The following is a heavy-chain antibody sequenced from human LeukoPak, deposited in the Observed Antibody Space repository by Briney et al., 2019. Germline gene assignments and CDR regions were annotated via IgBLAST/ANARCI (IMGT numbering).Heavy chain of an antibody. Sequence: GGSLRLSCVASGFKFSHYSMNWVRQAPGKGLEWVSSISSSSSYIYYADSVKGRFTISRDNAKNSLYLQMNSLRAEDTAVYYCARDGQQPLVREGYNWFHPWGQGTLVTVSS. J-gene: IGHJ5*02. CDR1: GFKFSHYS. CDR3: ARDGQQPLVREGYNWFHP. V-gene: IGHV3-21*04. D-gene: IGHD6-13*01. CDR2: ISSSSSYI.